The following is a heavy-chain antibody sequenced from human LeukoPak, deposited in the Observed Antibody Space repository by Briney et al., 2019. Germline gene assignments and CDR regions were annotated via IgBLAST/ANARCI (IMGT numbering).Heavy chain of an antibody. D-gene: IGHD2-15*01. Sequence: ASVKVSCKASGYTFTGYHMHWVRQAPGQGLEWMGRINPNSGGTNYAQKFQGRVTMTRDTSISTAYMELSRLRSDDTAVYYCARELCSGGSCYSDYWGQGTLVTVSS. V-gene: IGHV1-2*06. CDR2: INPNSGGT. CDR1: GYTFTGYH. CDR3: ARELCSGGSCYSDY. J-gene: IGHJ4*02.